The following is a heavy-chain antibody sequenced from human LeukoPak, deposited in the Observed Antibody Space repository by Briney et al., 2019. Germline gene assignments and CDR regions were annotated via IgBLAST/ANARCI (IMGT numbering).Heavy chain of an antibody. D-gene: IGHD3-10*01. J-gene: IGHJ4*02. CDR1: GYTFTSYD. V-gene: IGHV1-8*01. CDR2: MNPNSGNT. CDR3: ARGPGARGGMKY. Sequence: ASVKVSCKASGYTFTSYDINWVRQATGQGLEWMGWMNPNSGNTGYAQKFQGRVTMTRDTSISTAYMELSRLRSDDTAVYYCARGPGARGGMKYWGQGTLVTVSS.